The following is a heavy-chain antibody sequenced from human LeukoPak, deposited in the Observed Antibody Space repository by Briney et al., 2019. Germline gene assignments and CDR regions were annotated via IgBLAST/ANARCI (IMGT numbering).Heavy chain of an antibody. D-gene: IGHD1-1*01. CDR3: ARAWNFDY. V-gene: IGHV5-51*01. Sequence: GESLKISCQGSGSIFTNYWIAWVRQMPGRGLEWMVIINPSDSDTRYSPSFQGQVTISADKSISTAYLQWSSLKASDSAMYYCARAWNFDYWGQGTLVTVSS. CDR1: GSIFTNYW. CDR2: INPSDSDT. J-gene: IGHJ4*02.